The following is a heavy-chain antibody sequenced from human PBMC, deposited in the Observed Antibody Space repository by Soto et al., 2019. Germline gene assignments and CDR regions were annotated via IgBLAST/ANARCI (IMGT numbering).Heavy chain of an antibody. V-gene: IGHV3-11*06. CDR1: GFTFSDYY. J-gene: IGHJ4*02. CDR3: ARYYYASGSYHYYFDY. D-gene: IGHD3-10*01. Sequence: QVQLVESGGGMVNPGGSLRLSCAASGFTFSDYYMSWIRQAPGKGLEWVSYISSSSSSTSYADSMKGRFTISRDNAKNSLYLQMNSLRAEDTAVYYCARYYYASGSYHYYFDYWGQGTLVTVSS. CDR2: ISSSSSST.